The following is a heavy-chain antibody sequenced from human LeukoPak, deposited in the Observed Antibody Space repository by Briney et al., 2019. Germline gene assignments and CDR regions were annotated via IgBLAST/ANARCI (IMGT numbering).Heavy chain of an antibody. CDR1: GFTFSNYG. CDR2: ISSSSSSI. J-gene: IGHJ4*02. Sequence: GGSLRLSCAASGFTFSNYGMDWVRQAPGKGLEWVAYISSSSSSIYYADSVKGRFTIPRDNAKNSLFLQMNSLRAEDTAVYYCARGGAARPDYWGQGTLDTVSS. CDR3: ARGGAARPDY. V-gene: IGHV3-48*01. D-gene: IGHD6-6*01.